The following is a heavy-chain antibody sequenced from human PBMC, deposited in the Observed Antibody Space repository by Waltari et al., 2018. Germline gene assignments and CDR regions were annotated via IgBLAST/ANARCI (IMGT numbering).Heavy chain of an antibody. Sequence: QVQLQQWGAGLLKPSETLSLTCAVNGGSFNSYYWGWIRQPPGKGLGWIGSIYYTGSTYYSPSLKIRVTISVDTSKNQFSLKLSSVTAADTAVYYCARHSPGELLLRNHHDAFDIWGQGTMVTVSS. CDR1: GGSFNSYY. CDR3: ARHSPGELLLRNHHDAFDI. CDR2: IYYTGST. D-gene: IGHD1-26*01. V-gene: IGHV4-34*01. J-gene: IGHJ3*02.